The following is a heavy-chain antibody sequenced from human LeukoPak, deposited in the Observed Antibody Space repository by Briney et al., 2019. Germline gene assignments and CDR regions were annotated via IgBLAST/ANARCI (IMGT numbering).Heavy chain of an antibody. CDR3: ARQESGYHGGSFDH. D-gene: IGHD3-3*01. J-gene: IGHJ4*02. V-gene: IGHV3-48*03. Sequence: GGPLRLSCAASGFTFSSYEMNWVRQAPGKGLEWVSYISSSGSTIYYADSVKGRFTISRDNAKNSLYLQMNSLRAEDTAVYYCARQESGYHGGSFDHWGQGTLVTVSS. CDR2: ISSSGSTI. CDR1: GFTFSSYE.